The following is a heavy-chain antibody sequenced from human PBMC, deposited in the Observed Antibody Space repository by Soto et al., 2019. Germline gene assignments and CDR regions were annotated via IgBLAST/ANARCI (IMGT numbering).Heavy chain of an antibody. V-gene: IGHV3-9*01. Sequence: EVQLVESGGGLVQPGRSLRLSCEASGFTFDDYAMHWVRQAPGKGLEWVSGISWSGDTIAYADSVKGRFSISRDSANNSLYLQMNRLRTEDTAFYYCAKSGGRWVQTTFDYWGLGTLVTVSS. CDR2: ISWSGDTI. CDR3: AKSGGRWVQTTFDY. D-gene: IGHD3-16*01. J-gene: IGHJ4*02. CDR1: GFTFDDYA.